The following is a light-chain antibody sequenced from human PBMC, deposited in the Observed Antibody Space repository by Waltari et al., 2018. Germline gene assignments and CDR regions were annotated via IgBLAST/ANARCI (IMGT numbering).Light chain of an antibody. CDR3: QQRSNWPSIT. J-gene: IGKJ5*01. V-gene: IGKV3-11*01. Sequence: EIVLTQSPATLSLSPGERATLACRATQSVSRSLAWYQQKPGQAPSLLIYDASNRATGIPARCSGSGSGTDFTLTISSLEPEDFAVYYCQQRSNWPSITFGQGTRLEIK. CDR2: DAS. CDR1: QSVSRS.